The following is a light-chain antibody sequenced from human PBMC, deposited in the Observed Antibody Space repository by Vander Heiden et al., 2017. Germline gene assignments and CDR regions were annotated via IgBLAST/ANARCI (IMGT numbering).Light chain of an antibody. CDR3: AAWDDSLSGYV. Sequence: QSVLTQPPSASGTPGPRVTIACSGSSSNIGSNYVSWYQQLPGTAPKLLIYRNNQRPSGVPDRFSGSKSGTSASLAISGLRSEDEADYYCAAWDDSLSGYVFGTGTKVTVL. CDR2: RNN. J-gene: IGLJ1*01. CDR1: SSNIGSNY. V-gene: IGLV1-47*01.